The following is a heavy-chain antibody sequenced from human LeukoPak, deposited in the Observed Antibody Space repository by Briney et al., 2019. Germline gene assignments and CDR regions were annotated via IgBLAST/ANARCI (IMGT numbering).Heavy chain of an antibody. CDR1: GFTFSDYA. Sequence: GGSLRLSCAASGFTFSDYAMSWVRQAPGKGLEWVSVIGGSSDFTYYAEYVKGRFTISRDNSKETLYLQMNSLRAEDTAVYYCAKADRGWGVITKDWGQGTLVTVSS. D-gene: IGHD3-10*01. J-gene: IGHJ4*02. CDR2: IGGSSDFT. CDR3: AKADRGWGVITKD. V-gene: IGHV3-23*01.